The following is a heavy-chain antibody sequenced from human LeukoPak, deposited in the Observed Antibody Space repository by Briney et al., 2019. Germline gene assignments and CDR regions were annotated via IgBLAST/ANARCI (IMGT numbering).Heavy chain of an antibody. J-gene: IGHJ4*02. CDR3: ARGWRRYSGYDPAFDY. V-gene: IGHV4-34*01. Sequence: PSETLSLTCAVYGGSFSGYYWSWIRQPPGNGLEWIGEINHSGSTNYNPSLKSRVTISVDTSKNQFSLKLSSVTAADTAVYYCARGWRRYSGYDPAFDYWGQGTLVTVSS. CDR1: GGSFSGYY. CDR2: INHSGST. D-gene: IGHD5-12*01.